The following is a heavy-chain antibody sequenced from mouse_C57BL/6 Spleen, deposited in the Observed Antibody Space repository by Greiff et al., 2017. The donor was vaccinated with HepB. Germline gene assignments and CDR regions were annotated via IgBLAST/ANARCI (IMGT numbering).Heavy chain of an antibody. CDR2: INPNNGGT. J-gene: IGHJ2*01. V-gene: IGHV1-18*01. D-gene: IGHD1-1*02. CDR3: ARGILRCHYFDY. Sequence: VQLQQSGPELVKPGASVKIPCKASGYTFTDYNMDWVKQSHGQSLEWIGDINPNNGGTIYNQKFKGKATLTVDKSSSTAYMELRSLTSEDTAVYYCARGILRCHYFDYWGQGTTLTVSS. CDR1: GYTFTDYN.